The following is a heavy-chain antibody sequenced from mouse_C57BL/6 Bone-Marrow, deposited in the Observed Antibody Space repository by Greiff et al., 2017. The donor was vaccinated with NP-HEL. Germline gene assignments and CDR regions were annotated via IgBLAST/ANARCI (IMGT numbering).Heavy chain of an antibody. Sequence: VKLQESGPELVKPGASVKISCKASGYAFSSSWMNWVKQRPGKGLEWIGRIYPGDGDTNYNGKFKGKATLTADKSSSTAYMQLSSLTSEDSAVYFCARRGITTVVAHYAMDYWGQGTSVTVSS. D-gene: IGHD1-1*01. V-gene: IGHV1-82*01. CDR3: ARRGITTVVAHYAMDY. CDR2: IYPGDGDT. J-gene: IGHJ4*01. CDR1: GYAFSSSW.